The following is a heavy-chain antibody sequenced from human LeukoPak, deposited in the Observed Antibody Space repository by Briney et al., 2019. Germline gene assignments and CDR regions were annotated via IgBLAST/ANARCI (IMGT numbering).Heavy chain of an antibody. Sequence: ASVKVSCKASGYTFTGYYIHWVRQAPGQGLEWMGWINPNSGATNYAQKFRGRVTMTRDTSINTVYMEVRRLTSDDTAVYFCARDRNNDILTACGYWGQGTLVTVSS. CDR3: ARDRNNDILTACGY. J-gene: IGHJ4*02. D-gene: IGHD3-9*01. CDR2: INPNSGAT. CDR1: GYTFTGYY. V-gene: IGHV1-2*02.